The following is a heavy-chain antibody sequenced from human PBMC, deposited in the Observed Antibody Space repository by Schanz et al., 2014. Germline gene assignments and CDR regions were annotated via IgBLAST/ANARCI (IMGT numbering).Heavy chain of an antibody. Sequence: QVQLVQSGAEVKKPGASVTVSCKASGGTFSSYTINWVRQAPGQGLEWMGWMNPTTGNTGYAQKFQGRVTMTRHTSISTAYMELSSLRSDDTAMYYCVTEKRMESGTWAKAFDIWGQGTWVTVSS. J-gene: IGHJ3*02. CDR1: GGTFSSYT. D-gene: IGHD3-3*01. V-gene: IGHV1-8*02. CDR2: MNPTTGNT. CDR3: VTEKRMESGTWAKAFDI.